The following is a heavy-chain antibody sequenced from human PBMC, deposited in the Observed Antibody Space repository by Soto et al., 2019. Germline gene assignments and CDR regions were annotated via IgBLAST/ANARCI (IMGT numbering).Heavy chain of an antibody. CDR1: GFTFSSYS. CDR3: AREDILGVRSFDY. V-gene: IGHV3-48*02. Sequence: LRLSCAASGFTFSSYSMNWVRQAPGKGLEWVSYISSGSKTIYYADSVQGRFTVSRDNAKNSQYLQMSSLTDEDTAVYYCAREDILGVRSFDYWGRGTLVTVSS. J-gene: IGHJ4*02. CDR2: ISSGSKTI. D-gene: IGHD3-10*01.